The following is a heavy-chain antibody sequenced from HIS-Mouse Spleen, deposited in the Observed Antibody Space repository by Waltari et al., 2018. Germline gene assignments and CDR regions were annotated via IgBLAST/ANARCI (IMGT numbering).Heavy chain of an antibody. Sequence: EVQLVESGGGLVQPGVSVTLSGAASGFTVSSHYMSWVRQAPGKGLEWVSVIYSGGSTYYADSVKGRFTISRDNSKNTLYLQLNSLRAEDTAVYYCARSNWYFDYWGQGTLVTVSS. CDR2: IYSGGST. V-gene: IGHV3-66*01. J-gene: IGHJ4*02. CDR1: GFTVSSHY. CDR3: ARSNWYFDY. D-gene: IGHD7-27*01.